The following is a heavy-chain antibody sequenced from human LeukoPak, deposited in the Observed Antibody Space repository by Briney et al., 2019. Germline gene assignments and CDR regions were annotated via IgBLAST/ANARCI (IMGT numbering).Heavy chain of an antibody. CDR3: ARDRGYHTSGSYYSHWFDP. V-gene: IGHV4-61*10. D-gene: IGHD3-10*01. CDR1: GGSISSGSYY. CDR2: IFYSGST. J-gene: IGHJ5*02. Sequence: PSETLSLTCTVSGGSISSGSYYWSWIRQPDGKGLEWIGYIFYSGSTNYNPSLKSRVTMSVDTSKNQLSLKLSSVTAADTAVYYCARDRGYHTSGSYYSHWFDPWGQGTLVIVSS.